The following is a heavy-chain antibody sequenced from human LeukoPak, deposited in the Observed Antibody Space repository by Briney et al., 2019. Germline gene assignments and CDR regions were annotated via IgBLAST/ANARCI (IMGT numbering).Heavy chain of an antibody. D-gene: IGHD3-10*01. CDR2: INHSGST. V-gene: IGHV4-34*01. Sequence: SETLSLTCAVYGGSFSGYYWSWIRQPPGKGLEWIGEINHSGSTNYNPSLKSRVTISVDTSKNQFSLKLSSVTAADTAVYYCARGRRGFGELLRRHAFDIWGQGTMVTVSS. J-gene: IGHJ3*02. CDR1: GGSFSGYY. CDR3: ARGRRGFGELLRRHAFDI.